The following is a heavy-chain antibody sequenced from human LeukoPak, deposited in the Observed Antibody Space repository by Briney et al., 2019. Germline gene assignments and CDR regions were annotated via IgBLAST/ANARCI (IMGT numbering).Heavy chain of an antibody. CDR3: ARHLENTPGSGAYGYFDN. D-gene: IGHD1-26*01. CDR1: GDSIATTTYY. CDR2: VFKSGNT. J-gene: IGHJ4*02. V-gene: IGHV4-39*01. Sequence: SETLSLTCTVSGDSIATTTYYWAWIRQSPGRGLEWIANVFKSGNTFHSPSLQRPVTLSVNPSKNQLSLQPASVTASDTAVYYCARHLENTPGSGAYGYFDNWGQGTLVTVSS.